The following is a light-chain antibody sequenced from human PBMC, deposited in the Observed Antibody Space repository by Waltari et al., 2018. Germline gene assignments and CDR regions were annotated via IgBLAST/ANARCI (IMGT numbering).Light chain of an antibody. CDR2: EVS. CDR1: SSDVGGYNY. CDR3: SSYTRSSTLGV. J-gene: IGLJ2*01. Sequence: QSALTQPASVSGSPGQSITISCTGTSSDVGGYNYVSWYQQHPGKAPKLMLYEVSNRPAGISTRFSGSKSGNTASLTISGLQAEDEADDYCSSYTRSSTLGVFGGGTKLTVL. V-gene: IGLV2-14*01.